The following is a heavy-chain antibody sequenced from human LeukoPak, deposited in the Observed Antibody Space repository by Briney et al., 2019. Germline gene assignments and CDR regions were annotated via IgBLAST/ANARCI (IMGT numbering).Heavy chain of an antibody. J-gene: IGHJ4*03. D-gene: IGHD5-18*01. CDR1: GFTVSSNY. Sequence: GGSLRLSCAAAGFTVSSNYMSWVRQAPGKGLEWGSVIYSGGSTFYAASVKGRFSISRDNYKNTLYLQMNSLRAEDTAVYYCASARGSNYGSLGDWGHGAPVTVSS. V-gene: IGHV3-53*01. CDR3: ASARGSNYGSLGD. CDR2: IYSGGST.